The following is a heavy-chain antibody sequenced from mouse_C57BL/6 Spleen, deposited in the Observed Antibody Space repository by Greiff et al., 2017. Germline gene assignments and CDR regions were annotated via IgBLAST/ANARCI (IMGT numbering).Heavy chain of an antibody. V-gene: IGHV3-6*01. CDR3: ARRATVGAHFDD. J-gene: IGHJ2*01. CDR2: ISYDGST. CDR1: GYSITGGYF. D-gene: IGHD1-1*01. Sequence: ESGPGLVKPSQSLSLTCSVSGYSITGGYFWCWIRQFPGNKLEWMGFISYDGSTNYNPSLKNRITIPRDTSKHPFFLKLNSVTTEDTATECCARRATVGAHFDDWGTGTTLTVSS.